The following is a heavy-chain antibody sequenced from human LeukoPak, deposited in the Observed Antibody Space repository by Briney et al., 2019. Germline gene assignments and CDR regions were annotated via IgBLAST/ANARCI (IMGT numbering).Heavy chain of an antibody. CDR1: GFTFSGST. CDR3: TRVADGNSWFDP. Sequence: GGSLRLSCAASGFTFSGSTMHWVRQASGKGLEWVGRIRSKANSYATAYAASVQGRFTISRDDSKNTAYLQTSSLKIEDTAVYFCTRVADGNSWFDPWGQGTLVTVSS. J-gene: IGHJ5*02. D-gene: IGHD5-24*01. V-gene: IGHV3-73*01. CDR2: IRSKANSYAT.